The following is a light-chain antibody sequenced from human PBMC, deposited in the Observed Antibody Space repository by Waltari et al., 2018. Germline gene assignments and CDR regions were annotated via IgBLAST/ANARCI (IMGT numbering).Light chain of an antibody. CDR1: SSDLPAYHY. J-gene: IGLJ2*01. V-gene: IGLV2-8*01. CDR3: SSYEGRDNLR. CDR2: EVN. Sequence: QSALTQLPSASGSPGQSVTISCAGTSSDLPAYHYVSWYQHHPNKAPKLLIYEVNKRPSGVPDRFSCSKSGTTASLTVSGLQTEDEAVYYCSSYEGRDNLRFGGGTKLTVL.